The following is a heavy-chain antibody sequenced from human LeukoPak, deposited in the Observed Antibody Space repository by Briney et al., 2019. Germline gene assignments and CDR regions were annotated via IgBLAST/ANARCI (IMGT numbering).Heavy chain of an antibody. Sequence: SETLSLTCAVSGYSISSGYYWGWIRQPPGKGLEWIGMIDDSGSTYYNPSRNSRVTISVDTSKNQFSLQLSSVTAADTAVYYCARGYCSSTSCPHGGYWGQGTLATVSS. J-gene: IGHJ4*02. CDR1: GYSISSGYY. D-gene: IGHD2-2*01. CDR3: ARGYCSSTSCPHGGY. CDR2: IDDSGST. V-gene: IGHV4-38-2*01.